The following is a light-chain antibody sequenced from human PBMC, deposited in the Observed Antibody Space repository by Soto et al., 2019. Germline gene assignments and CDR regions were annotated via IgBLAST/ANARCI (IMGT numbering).Light chain of an antibody. J-gene: IGLJ2*01. CDR2: GKS. Sequence: QAVVTQPPSVSGAPGQRVTISCTGSRSNIGAGYDVHWYQQLPGTAPKLLIYGKSNRPSGVPDRFSGSKSGTSASLAITGLQAEDEADYFCQSYDSSLRVVFGGGTKLTVL. CDR1: RSNIGAGYD. V-gene: IGLV1-40*01. CDR3: QSYDSSLRVV.